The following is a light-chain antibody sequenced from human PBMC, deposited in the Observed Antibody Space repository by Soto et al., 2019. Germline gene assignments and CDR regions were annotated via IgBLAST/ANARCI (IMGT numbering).Light chain of an antibody. J-gene: IGKJ1*01. V-gene: IGKV1-6*02. CDR1: RDVGSD. Sequence: QMTQSPSSLSASVGEKIIITCGASRDVGSDVSWYQQKPGKAPKLLIYAASNLYTGVPSRLRGSRYGTELTITISSMKNEDFASYYCLQDYGDSWTFGHGTKVDIK. CDR3: LQDYGDSWT. CDR2: AAS.